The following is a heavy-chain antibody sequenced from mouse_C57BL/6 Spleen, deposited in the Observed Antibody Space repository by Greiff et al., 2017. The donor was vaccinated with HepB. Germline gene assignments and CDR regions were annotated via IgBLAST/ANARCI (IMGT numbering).Heavy chain of an antibody. CDR3: ARRPGFRTGGMYYFDY. CDR1: GFTFSSYG. V-gene: IGHV5-6*02. CDR2: ISSGGSYT. J-gene: IGHJ2*01. Sequence: EVKLQESGGDLVKPGGSLKLSCAASGFTFSSYGMSWVRQTPDKRLEWVATISSGGSYTYYPDSVKGRFTISRDNAKNTLYLQMSSLKSEDTAMYDCARRPGFRTGGMYYFDYWGQGTTLTVSS. D-gene: IGHD1-1*02.